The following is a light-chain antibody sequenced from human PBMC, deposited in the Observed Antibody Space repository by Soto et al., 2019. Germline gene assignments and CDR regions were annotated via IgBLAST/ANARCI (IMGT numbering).Light chain of an antibody. V-gene: IGLV2-14*01. CDR2: EVT. J-gene: IGLJ3*02. CDR3: SSYASTSARL. Sequence: QSALTQPASGSGSPGQSITISCTGTTSDVGAFNYVSWYQQHPGKTPKLSIYEVTNRPSGVSNRFSGSKSGNTAALTISGLEVEDEADYYCSSYASTSARLFGGGTKLTVL. CDR1: TSDVGAFNY.